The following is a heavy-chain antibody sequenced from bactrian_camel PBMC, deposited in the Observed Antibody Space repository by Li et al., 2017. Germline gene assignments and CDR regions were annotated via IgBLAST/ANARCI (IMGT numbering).Heavy chain of an antibody. CDR1: GYDYCTYD. CDR2: IIDGRT. Sequence: HVQLVESGGGSVQAGESLTLSCAASGYDYCTYDQSWYRQAPGKEREFVSSIIDGRTKYADSVKGRFTISQNNVKNTAFLQMNSLTPEDTAMYYCAEAPYRDGFSTKCRGQGTQVTVS. CDR3: AEAPYRDGFSTKC. D-gene: IGHD4*01. J-gene: IGHJ4*01. V-gene: IGHV3S53*01.